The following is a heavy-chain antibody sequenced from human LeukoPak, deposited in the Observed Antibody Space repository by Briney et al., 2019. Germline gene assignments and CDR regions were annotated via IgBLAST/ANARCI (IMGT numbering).Heavy chain of an antibody. CDR3: AREGRYCSSTSCYTTRFDP. CDR1: GFTFNNCA. D-gene: IGHD2-2*02. V-gene: IGHV3-23*01. J-gene: IGHJ5*02. CDR2: ISGSGGST. Sequence: PGGSLRLSCAASGFTFNNCALSWVRQAPGKGLEWVSGISGSGGSTYYADSVKGRLTISRDNSKNTLCLQMNSLRAEDTAVYYCAREGRYCSSTSCYTTRFDPWGQGTLVTVSS.